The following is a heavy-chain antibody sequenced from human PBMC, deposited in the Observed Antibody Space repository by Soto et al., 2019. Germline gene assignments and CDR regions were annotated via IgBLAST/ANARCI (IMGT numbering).Heavy chain of an antibody. Sequence: EVQLVESGGGLVKPGGSLRLSCAASGFTFSSYSMNWVRQAPGKGLEWVSSINSSSSDIYYADSVKGRFTITRDNAKDSLYVQMNSLGVEDTAVDYCARVHRIIVVVLAAISERWQCVDYWGQGTLVTVSS. J-gene: IGHJ4*02. D-gene: IGHD2-2*02. CDR3: ARVHRIIVVVLAAISERWQCVDY. V-gene: IGHV3-21*01. CDR1: GFTFSSYS. CDR2: INSSSSDI.